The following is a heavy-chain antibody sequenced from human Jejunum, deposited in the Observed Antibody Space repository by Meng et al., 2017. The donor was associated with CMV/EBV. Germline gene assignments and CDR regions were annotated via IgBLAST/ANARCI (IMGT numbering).Heavy chain of an antibody. Sequence: QGQLPQWGAGLLKPSETLSLTFAVYGESFSGYYWSWIRQPPGKGLEWIGEINHSGSTNYNPSLKSRVTISVDTSKNQFSLKLSSVTAADTAVYYCARGFVKYTVTRVGNWFDPWGQGTLVTASS. CDR1: GESFSGYY. CDR2: INHSGST. V-gene: IGHV4-34*02. CDR3: ARGFVKYTVTRVGNWFDP. D-gene: IGHD4-17*01. J-gene: IGHJ5*02.